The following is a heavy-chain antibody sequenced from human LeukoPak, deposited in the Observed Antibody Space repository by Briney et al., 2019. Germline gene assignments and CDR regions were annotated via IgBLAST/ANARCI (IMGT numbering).Heavy chain of an antibody. J-gene: IGHJ4*02. CDR2: LSRGGATT. V-gene: IGHV3-23*01. D-gene: IGHD2-8*01. CDR1: GFNFNMFA. Sequence: PGGSLRLSCTGSGFNFNMFAMNWVRQAPGQGLERVSGLSRGGATTNYADSVKGRFTISRDKSKNMVFLQMNSLRPEDAAVYYCAKEQRIRHCSEGVCMEGYYFDYWGQGTLVTVSS. CDR3: AKEQRIRHCSEGVCMEGYYFDY.